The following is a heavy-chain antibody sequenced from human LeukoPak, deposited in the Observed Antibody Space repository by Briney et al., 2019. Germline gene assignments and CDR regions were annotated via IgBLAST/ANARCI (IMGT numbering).Heavy chain of an antibody. Sequence: SETLSLTCTVSGGSISSYYWSWIRQPPGKELEWIGYIYYSGSTNYNPSLRSRVTISVDTSKKQFSLKLSSVTAADTAVYYCASLSEGSFDDWGQGTLVTVSS. CDR2: IYYSGST. V-gene: IGHV4-59*08. CDR3: ASLSEGSFDD. CDR1: GGSISSYY. J-gene: IGHJ4*02. D-gene: IGHD3-10*01.